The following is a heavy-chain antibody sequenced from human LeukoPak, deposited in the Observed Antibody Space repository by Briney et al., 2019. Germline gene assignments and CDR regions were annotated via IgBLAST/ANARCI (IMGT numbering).Heavy chain of an antibody. V-gene: IGHV3-23*01. D-gene: IGHD6-13*01. CDR1: GFTFSSYA. J-gene: IGHJ4*02. Sequence: GGSLRLSCAASGFTFSSYAMSWVRQAPGKGLEWVSAISGSGGSTYYADSVKGWFTISRDNSKNTLYLQMNSLRAEDTAVYYCAKDLRPGIAAAGTDYWGQGTLVTVSS. CDR3: AKDLRPGIAAAGTDY. CDR2: ISGSGGST.